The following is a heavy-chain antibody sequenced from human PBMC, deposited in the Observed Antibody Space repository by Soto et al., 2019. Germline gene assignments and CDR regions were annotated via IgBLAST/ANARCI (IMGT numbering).Heavy chain of an antibody. CDR2: IFYSGST. CDR1: GGSIRSSSYY. Sequence: SETLSLTCTVSGGSIRSSSYYWDWIRQPPGKGLEWIGSIFYSGSTYYNPSLKSRVTITKDTSKNQVVLTMTNMDPVDTAMYYCAHRGKYDSGWDGGYFNYWSQGTLVTVSS. V-gene: IGHV4-39*06. CDR3: AHRGKYDSGWDGGYFNY. J-gene: IGHJ4*02. D-gene: IGHD6-19*01.